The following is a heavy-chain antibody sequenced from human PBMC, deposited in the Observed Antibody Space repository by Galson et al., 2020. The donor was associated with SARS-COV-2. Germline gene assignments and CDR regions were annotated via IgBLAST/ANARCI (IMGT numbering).Heavy chain of an antibody. CDR1: GFTFSNAW. CDR2: IKSKTDGGTT. D-gene: IGHD3-22*01. J-gene: IGHJ3*02. CDR3: TTAIGYYDSSDYYNDAFDI. Sequence: GESLKISCAASGFTFSNAWMSWVRQAPGKGLEWVGRIKSKTDGGTTDYAAPVKGRFTISRDDSKNTLYLQMNSLKTEDTAVYYCTTAIGYYDSSDYYNDAFDIWGQGTMVTVSS. V-gene: IGHV3-15*01.